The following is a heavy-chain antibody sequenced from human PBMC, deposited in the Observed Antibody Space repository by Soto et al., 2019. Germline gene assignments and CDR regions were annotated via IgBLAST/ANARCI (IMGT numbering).Heavy chain of an antibody. J-gene: IGHJ6*02. Sequence: PGGSLRLSCVASGYTFRSFWMHWVRQGPGEGLVWLSRINSDGSSATYADSVKGRFTISRDNAKSTLYLQMNSLRAEDTAVYYCVRENDYYGMDVWGQGTTVTVSS. CDR1: GYTFRSFW. CDR3: VRENDYYGMDV. CDR2: INSDGSSA. V-gene: IGHV3-74*01.